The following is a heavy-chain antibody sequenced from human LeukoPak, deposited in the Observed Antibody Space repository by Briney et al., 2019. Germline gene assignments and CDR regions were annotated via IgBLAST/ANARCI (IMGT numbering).Heavy chain of an antibody. CDR2: ISYDGSNK. D-gene: IGHD3-22*01. V-gene: IGHV3-30-3*01. CDR3: ARDQRTYYYDSSGFPFNY. J-gene: IGHJ4*02. Sequence: GGSLRLSCAASGFTFSIYAMHWVREAPGKGLEWVAVISYDGSNKYYADSVKGRFTISRDNSKNTLYLQMNSLRAEDTAVYYCARDQRTYYYDSSGFPFNYWGQGTLVTVSS. CDR1: GFTFSIYA.